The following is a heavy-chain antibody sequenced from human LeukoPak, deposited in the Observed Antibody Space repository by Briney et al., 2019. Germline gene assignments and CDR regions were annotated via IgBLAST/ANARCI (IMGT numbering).Heavy chain of an antibody. V-gene: IGHV4-38-2*02. D-gene: IGHD2-8*01. Sequence: PSQTLSLTCAVSGYSISSGYYWGWIRQPPGKGLEWIGSIYHSGSTYYNPSLKSRVTISVDTSKNQFSLKLSSVTAADTAVYYCAREECTNGVCYTGIDYWGQGTLVTVSS. CDR2: IYHSGST. CDR1: GYSISSGYY. J-gene: IGHJ4*02. CDR3: AREECTNGVCYTGIDY.